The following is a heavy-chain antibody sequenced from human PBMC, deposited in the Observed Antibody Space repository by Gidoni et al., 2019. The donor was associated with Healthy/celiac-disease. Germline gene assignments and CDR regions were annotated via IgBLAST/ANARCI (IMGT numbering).Heavy chain of an antibody. J-gene: IGHJ6*02. CDR3: ARDQRSSDRYGMDV. CDR1: GFTFSSYG. V-gene: IGHV3-33*01. CDR2: IWYDGSNK. Sequence: QVQLVESGGGVVQPGRSLRLSCAASGFTFSSYGMHWVRQAPGKGLEWVAVIWYDGSNKYYADSVKGRFTISRDNSKNTLYLQMNSLRAEDTAVYYCARDQRSSDRYGMDVWGQGTTVTVSS. D-gene: IGHD6-19*01.